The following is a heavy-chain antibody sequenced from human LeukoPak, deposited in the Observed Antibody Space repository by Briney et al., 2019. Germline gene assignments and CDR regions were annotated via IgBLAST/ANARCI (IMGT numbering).Heavy chain of an antibody. V-gene: IGHV3-23*01. J-gene: IGHJ4*02. Sequence: GGSLRLSCAASGFTFSNYPMSWVRQAPGKGLEWVSVISGSGGSTYYADSVKGRYTISRDNSKNTLYLQMNSLRAEDTAVYYCAKLGDDSSGYRFDYWGQGTLVTVSS. D-gene: IGHD3-22*01. CDR2: ISGSGGST. CDR1: GFTFSNYP. CDR3: AKLGDDSSGYRFDY.